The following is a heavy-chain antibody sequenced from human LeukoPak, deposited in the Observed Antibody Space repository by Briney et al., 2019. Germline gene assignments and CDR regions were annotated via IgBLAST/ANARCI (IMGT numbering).Heavy chain of an antibody. J-gene: IGHJ4*02. CDR2: ISGSGGST. D-gene: IGHD3-22*01. CDR3: AKDKLTTYYYDSSGHSPFDY. Sequence: GGSLRLSCAASGFTFDDYAMHWVRQAPGKGLEWVSAISGSGGSTYYADSVKGRFTISRDNSKNTLYLQMNSLRAEDTAVYYCAKDKLTTYYYDSSGHSPFDYWGQGTLVTVSS. V-gene: IGHV3-23*01. CDR1: GFTFDDYA.